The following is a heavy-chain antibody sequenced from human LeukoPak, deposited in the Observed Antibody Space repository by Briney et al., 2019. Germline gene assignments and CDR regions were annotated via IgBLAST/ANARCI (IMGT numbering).Heavy chain of an antibody. Sequence: SETLSRTCTVSGGSISSYYWSWIRQPPGKGLEWIGYIYYSGSTNYNPSLRSRVTISVDTSKNQFSLKLSSVTAADTAVYYCASYYYDSSGYYLDYWGQGTLVTVSS. V-gene: IGHV4-59*01. J-gene: IGHJ4*02. CDR2: IYYSGST. D-gene: IGHD3-22*01. CDR3: ASYYYDSSGYYLDY. CDR1: GGSISSYY.